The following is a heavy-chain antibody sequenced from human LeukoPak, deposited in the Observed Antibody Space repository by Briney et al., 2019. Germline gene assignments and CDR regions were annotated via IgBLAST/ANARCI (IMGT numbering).Heavy chain of an antibody. V-gene: IGHV4-39*01. D-gene: IGHD3-22*01. J-gene: IGHJ4*02. Sequence: PSETLSLTCTVSGGSISSSSYYWVWIRQPQGQGLEWIGSIYYSGSTYYNPSLKSRVTISVDTSKNQFSLKLSSVTAADTAVYHCARHDSSGYPDYWGQGTLVTVSS. CDR2: IYYSGST. CDR3: ARHDSSGYPDY. CDR1: GGSISSSSYY.